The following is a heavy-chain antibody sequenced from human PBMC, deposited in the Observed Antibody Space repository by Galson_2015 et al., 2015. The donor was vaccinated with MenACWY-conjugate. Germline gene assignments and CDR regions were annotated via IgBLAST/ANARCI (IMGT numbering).Heavy chain of an antibody. CDR3: ASQTWTGYFDY. D-gene: IGHD3-10*01. CDR2: IKQDGSEK. Sequence: SLRLSCAASGFTFSNYWMSWVRQAPGKGLEWVANIKQDGSEKYYVDSVKGRFTISGDNAKNSLYLQMNSLRAEDTAMYYCASQTWTGYFDYWGQGILVTVSS. V-gene: IGHV3-7*03. CDR1: GFTFSNYW. J-gene: IGHJ4*02.